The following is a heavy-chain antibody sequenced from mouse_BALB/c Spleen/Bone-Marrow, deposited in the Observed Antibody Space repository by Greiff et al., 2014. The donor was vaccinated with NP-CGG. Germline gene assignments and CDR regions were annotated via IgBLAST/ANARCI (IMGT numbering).Heavy chain of an antibody. CDR2: ISPSNGRS. CDR3: TKSELRRGGYALDY. CDR1: GYSFTSYW. D-gene: IGHD2-12*01. J-gene: IGHJ4*01. V-gene: IGHV1S81*02. Sequence: QQSRAELVKPGASVKLSCKASGYSFTSYWMHWVKQRPGQGLEWIGEISPSNGRSNYNEKFNRKATLTVDKSSSTAYMQLSGLTSEDSAVYYCTKSELRRGGYALDYWGLGTSVTVSS.